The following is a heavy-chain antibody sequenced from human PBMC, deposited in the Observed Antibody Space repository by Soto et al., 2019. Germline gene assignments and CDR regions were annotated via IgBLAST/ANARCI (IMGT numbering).Heavy chain of an antibody. Sequence: QVQLVQSGAEVKRPGSSVKVSCKASGGTFSRKALSWLRQAPGQGFEWMGGIIPIFRTTNYAQTFQGRVTITADESATTAYMELSGLTSEDTAVYYCASSSTSSGADSYGVDVWGQGTTVTVSS. CDR2: IIPIFRTT. D-gene: IGHD6-6*01. CDR1: GGTFSRKA. V-gene: IGHV1-69*01. CDR3: ASSSTSSGADSYGVDV. J-gene: IGHJ6*02.